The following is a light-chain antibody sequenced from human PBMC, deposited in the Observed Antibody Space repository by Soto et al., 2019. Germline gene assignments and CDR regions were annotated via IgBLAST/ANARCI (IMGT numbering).Light chain of an antibody. CDR3: QSYDSSLSGLV. CDR2: DNS. V-gene: IGLV1-40*01. CDR1: SSNIGAGYD. Sequence: QSVLTQPPSVSGAPGQRVTISCTGSSSNIGAGYDVHWYQQLPGTAPKLLIYDNSNRPSGVPDRFSGSKSGTQASLAITGPQAEDEAADYYQSYDSSLSGLVFGTGTKLTVL. J-gene: IGLJ1*01.